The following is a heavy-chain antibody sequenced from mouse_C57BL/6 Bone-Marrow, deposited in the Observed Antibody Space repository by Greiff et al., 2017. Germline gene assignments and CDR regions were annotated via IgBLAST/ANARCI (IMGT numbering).Heavy chain of an antibody. CDR2: IYPGSGCT. Sequence: QVQLQQPGAELVKPGASVKMSCKASGYTFTSYWITWVKQRPGQGLEWIGDIYPGSGCTNYNEKFKSKATLTVDTSSSTAYMQLSSLTSEDSAVYYCARGGIYYGNYGFAYWGQGTLVTVSA. CDR3: ARGGIYYGNYGFAY. V-gene: IGHV1-55*01. CDR1: GYTFTSYW. J-gene: IGHJ3*01. D-gene: IGHD2-1*01.